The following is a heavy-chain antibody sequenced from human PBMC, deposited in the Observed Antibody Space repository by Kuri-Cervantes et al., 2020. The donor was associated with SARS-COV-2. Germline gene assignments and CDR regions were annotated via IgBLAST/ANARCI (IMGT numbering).Heavy chain of an antibody. Sequence: GGSLRLSCEASGFTFSDYYMSWIRQAPGKGLEWVSYISSSGSTIYYADSVKGRFTISRDNAKNSLYLQMNSLRAEDTAVYYCAKGRQYCGSISCYTTWGLYYMDVWGKGTTVTVSS. CDR3: AKGRQYCGSISCYTTWGLYYMDV. CDR2: ISSSGSTI. D-gene: IGHD2-2*02. J-gene: IGHJ6*03. V-gene: IGHV3-11*04. CDR1: GFTFSDYY.